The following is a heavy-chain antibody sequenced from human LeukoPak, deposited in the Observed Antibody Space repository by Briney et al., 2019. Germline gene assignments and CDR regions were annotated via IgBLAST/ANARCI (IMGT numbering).Heavy chain of an antibody. CDR3: AGIRVGAANFDY. V-gene: IGHV4-59*01. CDR2: IYYSGST. Sequence: PSETLSHTCTVSGGSISSYYWSWIRQPPGKGLEWIGYIYYSGSTNYNPSLKSRVTISVDTSKNQFSLKLRSVTAADTAVYYCAGIRVGAANFDYWGQGTLVTVSS. D-gene: IGHD2-15*01. J-gene: IGHJ4*02. CDR1: GGSISSYY.